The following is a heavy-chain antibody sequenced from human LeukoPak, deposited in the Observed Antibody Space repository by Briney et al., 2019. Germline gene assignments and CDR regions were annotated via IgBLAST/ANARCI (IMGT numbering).Heavy chain of an antibody. Sequence: PGGSLRLSCTVSGFTVSSNSMSWVRQAPGKGLEWVSFIYSDNTHYSDSVKGRFTISRDNSKNTLYLQMNSLRAEDTAVYYCAIRRSGNAIDYWGQGTLVTVSS. D-gene: IGHD5-12*01. CDR1: GFTVSSNS. J-gene: IGHJ4*02. CDR2: IYSDNT. V-gene: IGHV3-53*01. CDR3: AIRRSGNAIDY.